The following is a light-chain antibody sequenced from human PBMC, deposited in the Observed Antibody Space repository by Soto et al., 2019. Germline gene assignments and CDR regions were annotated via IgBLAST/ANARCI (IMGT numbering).Light chain of an antibody. CDR2: GAS. CDR1: QSVSSN. J-gene: IGKJ1*01. V-gene: IGKV3-15*01. Sequence: EIVLTQSPDTLSLSPGERATLSCRASQSVSSNLAWYQQKPGQAPRLLIYGASNRATGIPDRFSGSGSGTEFTLTISRLQSEDFAVYYCQKYNNWPPWTFGQGTKVDIK. CDR3: QKYNNWPPWT.